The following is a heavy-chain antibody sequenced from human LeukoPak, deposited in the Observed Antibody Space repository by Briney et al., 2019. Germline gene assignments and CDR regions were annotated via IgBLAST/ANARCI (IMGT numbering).Heavy chain of an antibody. CDR2: IHYSGST. V-gene: IGHV4-39*01. CDR1: GGSISSNTYY. J-gene: IGHJ5*02. D-gene: IGHD5/OR15-5a*01. Sequence: SETLSLTCTVSGGSISSNTYYWGWIRRPPGKGLEWIGNIHYSGSTYYNPSLKSRVTISVDTSKNQFSLNLSSLTAADTAVYYCATSDTVSTYNWFDPWGQGTLVTVSS. CDR3: ATSDTVSTYNWFDP.